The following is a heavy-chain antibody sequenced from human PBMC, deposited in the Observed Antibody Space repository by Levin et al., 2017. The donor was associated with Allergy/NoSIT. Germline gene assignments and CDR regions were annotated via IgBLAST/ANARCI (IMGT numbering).Heavy chain of an antibody. D-gene: IGHD3-22*01. J-gene: IGHJ4*02. CDR3: ALTNGNYYDSSGYLAY. CDR1: GGTFSSYT. Sequence: SVKVSCKASGGTFSSYTISWVRQAPGQGLEWMGRIIPILGIANYAQKFQGRVTITADKSTSTAYMELSSLRSEDTAVYYCALTNGNYYDSSGYLAYWGQGTLVTVSS. CDR2: IIPILGIA. V-gene: IGHV1-69*02.